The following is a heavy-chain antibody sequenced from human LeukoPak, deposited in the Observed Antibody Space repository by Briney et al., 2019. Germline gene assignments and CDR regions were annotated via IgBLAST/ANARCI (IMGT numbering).Heavy chain of an antibody. V-gene: IGHV1-46*01. CDR2: INPSGGST. D-gene: IGHD6-6*01. CDR1: GYTFTSYY. Sequence: ASVKVSCKASGYTFTSYYMHWVRQAPGQGLEWMGIINPSGGSTSYAQKFQGRVTMTRDMSTSTVYMELSSLRSEDTAVYYCAGDRLGRSYSSSVDDAFDIWGQGTMVTVSS. J-gene: IGHJ3*02. CDR3: AGDRLGRSYSSSVDDAFDI.